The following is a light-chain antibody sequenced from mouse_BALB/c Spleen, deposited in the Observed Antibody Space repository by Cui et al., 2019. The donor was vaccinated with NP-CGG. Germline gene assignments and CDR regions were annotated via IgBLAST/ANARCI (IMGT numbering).Light chain of an antibody. CDR3: ALWYSNHWV. CDR1: TGAVTTSNY. CDR2: GTN. Sequence: QAAVTHEPELTTSPGETVTLTCRSSTGAVTTSNYANWVQEKPDHLFTGLIGGTNNRAPGVPARFSGSLIGDKAALTITGAQTEDEAIYFCALWYSNHWVFGGGTKLTVL. J-gene: IGLJ1*01. V-gene: IGLV1*01.